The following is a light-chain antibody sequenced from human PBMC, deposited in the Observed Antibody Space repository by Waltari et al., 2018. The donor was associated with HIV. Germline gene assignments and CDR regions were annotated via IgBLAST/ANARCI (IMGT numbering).Light chain of an antibody. Sequence: QSVLTQPPSASGTAGQRVTISCSGSRSNIGSNFVFWYQQFPGSVPKLLIYKNKRRFSGVRSRSCGAKSGTSASLASSGLRSEDEAAYYGAAWDDNRVGHVVFGGGTNLT. CDR2: KNK. CDR3: AAWDDNRVGHVV. V-gene: IGLV1-47*01. J-gene: IGLJ2*01. CDR1: RSNIGSNF.